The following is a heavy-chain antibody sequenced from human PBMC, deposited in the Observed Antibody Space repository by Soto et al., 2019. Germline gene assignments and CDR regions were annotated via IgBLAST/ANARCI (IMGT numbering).Heavy chain of an antibody. CDR1: GFTFSNNG. V-gene: IGHV3-30*03. CDR3: AMDLYGGSSRFDY. J-gene: IGHJ4*02. D-gene: IGHD2-15*01. CDR2: ISSDGSKK. Sequence: QVQLVESGGGVVQPGRSLRLSCVASGFTFSNNGIHWVRQAPGKGLEWVAVISSDGSKKYYADSVKGRFTISRDNSKNTLYLQMNSLRAEDTAVYHCAMDLYGGSSRFDYWGQGTLVTVSS.